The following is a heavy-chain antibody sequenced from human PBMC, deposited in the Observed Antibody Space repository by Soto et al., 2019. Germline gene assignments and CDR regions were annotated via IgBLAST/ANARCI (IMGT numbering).Heavy chain of an antibody. V-gene: IGHV1-18*01. CDR3: ARGVYCCAGEGCRDMDV. J-gene: IGHJ6*02. D-gene: IGHD2-15*01. CDR2: ISAYNGNT. Sequence: ASVKVSCKSSGYKFISHSITWVRQAPGQGLEWMGRISAYNGNTNYAQKLQGRVTMTTDTSTNTAYMELRSLRSDDTAVYYCARGVYCCAGEGCRDMDVWGQGTTVTVSS. CDR1: GYKFISHS.